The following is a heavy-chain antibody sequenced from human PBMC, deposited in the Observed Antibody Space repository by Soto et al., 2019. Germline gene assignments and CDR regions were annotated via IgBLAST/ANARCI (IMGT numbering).Heavy chain of an antibody. Sequence: GESLKISCKGSGYSFTSYWITCVRQKPGKGLEWMGRIDPSDSQTYYSPSFRGHVTISGTKSITTVFLQWSSLRASDTAMYYCARKIYDSDTGPNFQYYFDSWGQGTTVTVSS. CDR1: GYSFTSYW. D-gene: IGHD3-22*01. CDR3: ARKIYDSDTGPNFQYYFDS. V-gene: IGHV5-10-1*01. J-gene: IGHJ4*02. CDR2: IDPSDSQT.